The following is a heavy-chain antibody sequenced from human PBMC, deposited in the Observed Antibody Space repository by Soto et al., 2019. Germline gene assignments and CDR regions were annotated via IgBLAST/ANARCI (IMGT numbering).Heavy chain of an antibody. CDR3: ASDFAYFDS. CDR1: GGSFKSGSYS. J-gene: IGHJ4*02. CDR2: VYHTGRT. D-gene: IGHD3-3*01. Sequence: QVQLQESGPGLVKPSETLSLTCNVSGGSFKSGSYSWSWIRQPPGKGLEWIGYVYHTGRTSYNPSLKSRVSISMDTSKNQFSRNLDSVTAADTALYFCASDFAYFDSWGQGTLVTVSS. V-gene: IGHV4-61*01.